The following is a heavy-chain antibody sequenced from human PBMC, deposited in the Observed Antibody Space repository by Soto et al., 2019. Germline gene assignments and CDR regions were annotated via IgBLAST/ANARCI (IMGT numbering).Heavy chain of an antibody. CDR1: GFTFSSYA. J-gene: IGHJ6*02. CDR2: ISGSGGST. D-gene: IGHD3-10*01. V-gene: IGHV3-23*01. Sequence: EVQLLESGGGLVQPGGSLRLSCAASGFTFSSYAMTWVRQAPGKGLEWVSGISGSGGSTYYADSVKGRFTISRDNSKNTLYLQMNSLRAEDTAVYYCAKDADGSGSYYLYYYGMDVWGQGTTVIVSS. CDR3: AKDADGSGSYYLYYYGMDV.